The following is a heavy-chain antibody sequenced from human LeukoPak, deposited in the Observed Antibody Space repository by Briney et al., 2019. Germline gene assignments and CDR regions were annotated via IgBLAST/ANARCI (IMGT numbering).Heavy chain of an antibody. CDR1: GYTFTGYY. Sequence: GASVKVSCKASGYTFTGYYMHWVRQAPGQGLEWMGWINPNSGGTNYAQKFQGWVTMTRDTSISTAYMELSRLRSDDTAVYYCARASGYRPGYYYYGMDVWGKGTTVTVSS. V-gene: IGHV1-2*04. J-gene: IGHJ6*04. CDR3: ARASGYRPGYYYYGMDV. CDR2: INPNSGGT. D-gene: IGHD5-18*01.